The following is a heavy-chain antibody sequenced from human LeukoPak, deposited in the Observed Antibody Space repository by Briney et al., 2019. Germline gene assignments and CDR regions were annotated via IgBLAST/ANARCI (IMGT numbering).Heavy chain of an antibody. J-gene: IGHJ4*02. D-gene: IGHD3-3*01. CDR1: GGSFSGYY. CDR2: INHSGST. V-gene: IGHV4-34*01. Sequence: SETLSLTCAVYGGSFSGYYWSWIRQPPGKGLEWIGEINHSGSTNYNPSLKSRVTISVDTSKNQFSLKLSSVTAADTAVYYCARQKYDFWSGYRRDAKYYFDYWGQGTLVTVSS. CDR3: ARQKYDFWSGYRRDAKYYFDY.